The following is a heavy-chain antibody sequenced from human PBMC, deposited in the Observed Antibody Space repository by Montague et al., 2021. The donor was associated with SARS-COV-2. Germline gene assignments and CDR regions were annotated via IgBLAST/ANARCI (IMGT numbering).Heavy chain of an antibody. Sequence: TLSLTCTVSGGSIGSGGYYWSWIRQPPGKGLEWIGYIYYSGSTYYNPSLKSRGTISVDTFKNQFSLKLSSVTAADTAVYYCARLTAGYCSGGSCYWGTGFDYWGQGTLVTVSS. CDR1: GGSIGSGGYY. CDR2: IYYSGST. CDR3: ARLTAGYCSGGSCYWGTGFDY. D-gene: IGHD2-15*01. J-gene: IGHJ4*02. V-gene: IGHV4-31*03.